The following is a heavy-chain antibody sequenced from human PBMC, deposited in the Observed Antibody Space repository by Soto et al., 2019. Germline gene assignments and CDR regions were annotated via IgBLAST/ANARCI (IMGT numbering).Heavy chain of an antibody. CDR1: GFTFDDYA. CDR2: ISWNSNII. CDR3: AKGGPDGFGSGGRCYFDY. Sequence: EVQLVESGGGLVQPGRSLRLSCAASGFTFDDYAMPWVRRVPGKGLEWVSSISWNSNIIGSADSVKGRFTISRDNAKNSLYLQMNSLRPEDTALYYCAKGGPDGFGSGGRCYFDYWGQGTLVTVSS. V-gene: IGHV3-9*01. D-gene: IGHD2-15*01. J-gene: IGHJ4*02.